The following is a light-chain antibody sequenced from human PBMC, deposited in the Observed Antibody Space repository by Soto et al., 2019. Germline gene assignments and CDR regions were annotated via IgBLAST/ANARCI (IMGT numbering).Light chain of an antibody. J-gene: IGKJ2*01. Sequence: EIVLTQSPGTLSLSPGETATLSCRASQSLTTRYLAWCQQQPGQAPRLLIYAASTRATGTPDRFSGSGSGTDFTLTISSREPEDFAVYFCQQFASSVVYTFGQGTKLEIK. CDR2: AAS. CDR1: QSLTTRY. V-gene: IGKV3-20*01. CDR3: QQFASSVVYT.